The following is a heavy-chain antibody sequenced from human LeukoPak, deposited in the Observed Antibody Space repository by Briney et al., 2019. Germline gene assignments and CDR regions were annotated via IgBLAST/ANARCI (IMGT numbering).Heavy chain of an antibody. CDR3: ARDKVIASAGTPNWFDP. CDR2: ISAYDGNT. V-gene: IGHV1-18*01. Sequence: ASVKVSCKASGYTFTTYGISWVRQAPGQGLEWMGWISAYDGNTNYAQKFQGRVTMTTDTSTSTAYMELRSLRSDDTAVYYCARDKVIASAGTPNWFDPWGQGTLVTVSS. CDR1: GYTFTTYG. J-gene: IGHJ5*02. D-gene: IGHD6-13*01.